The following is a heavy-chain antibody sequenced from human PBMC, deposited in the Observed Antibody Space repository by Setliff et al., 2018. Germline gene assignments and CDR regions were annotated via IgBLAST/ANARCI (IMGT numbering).Heavy chain of an antibody. V-gene: IGHV4-39*01. CDR2: ISYSGDT. D-gene: IGHD3-22*01. J-gene: IGHJ3*02. CDR3: ARRYEVVIITKTGAFDI. Sequence: SLTCTVSGGSISTNHYYWEWIRQAPGKGLEWIGRISYSGDTYYSPSLRSRVTISVATSKNQFSLKLRSVTAADTAVYYCARRYEVVIITKTGAFDIWGPGTMVTVSS. CDR1: GGSISTNHYY.